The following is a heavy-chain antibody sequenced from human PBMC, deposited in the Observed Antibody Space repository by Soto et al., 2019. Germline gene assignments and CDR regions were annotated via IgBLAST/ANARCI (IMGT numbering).Heavy chain of an antibody. V-gene: IGHV4-4*07. D-gene: IGHD6-13*01. Sequence: QVHLQESCPGLVKPSETLSLTCTVSGGSISNYYWTWIRQPAGKGLEWIGRVYSSGSTNYNSSLKSRLTMSVDTSKNQFSLTLTSVTVADTAVYYCSRQTTFSSSWYDYWGQGTLVTVSS. CDR2: VYSSGST. CDR3: SRQTTFSSSWYDY. J-gene: IGHJ4*02. CDR1: GGSISNYY.